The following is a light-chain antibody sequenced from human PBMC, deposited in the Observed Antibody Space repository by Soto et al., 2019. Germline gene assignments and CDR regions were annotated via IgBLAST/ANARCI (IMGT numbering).Light chain of an antibody. CDR3: QQRSNWPPFMYT. CDR1: QSVSSY. J-gene: IGKJ2*01. CDR2: DAS. Sequence: EIVLTQSPATLSLSPGERATLSCRASQSVSSYLAWYQQKPGQAPRLLIYDASNRATGIPARFSGSGSGTDFTLTISSLEPEDFAVYYCQQRSNWPPFMYTFGHGTKLEIK. V-gene: IGKV3-11*01.